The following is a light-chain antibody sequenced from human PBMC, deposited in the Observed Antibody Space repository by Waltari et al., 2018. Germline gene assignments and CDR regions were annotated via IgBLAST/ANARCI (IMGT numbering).Light chain of an antibody. CDR2: DAS. CDR3: QKDVKLAAT. Sequence: ELVLTQSPGPLSLSPGERATLSCRASQSVGRYLAWYQQKPGQAPRLLIYDASTRATGIPDGFRGSGSGTDCSLTISRLEPEDFAVYYCQKDVKLAATFGQGTKVEIK. J-gene: IGKJ1*01. CDR1: QSVGRY. V-gene: IGKV3-20*01.